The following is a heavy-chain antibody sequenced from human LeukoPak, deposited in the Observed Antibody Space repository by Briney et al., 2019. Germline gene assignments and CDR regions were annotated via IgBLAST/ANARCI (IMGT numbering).Heavy chain of an antibody. CDR1: GFTFSSYA. V-gene: IGHV3-64*01. CDR2: ISSNGGST. D-gene: IGHD3-10*01. Sequence: GGSLRLSCAASGFTFSSYAMHWVRQAPGKGLEYVSAISSNGGSTYYANSVKGRFTISRDNSKNTLYLQMGSLRAEDMAVYYCARVTGAMVRGVRNYYYYGMDVWGQGTTVTVSS. J-gene: IGHJ6*02. CDR3: ARVTGAMVRGVRNYYYYGMDV.